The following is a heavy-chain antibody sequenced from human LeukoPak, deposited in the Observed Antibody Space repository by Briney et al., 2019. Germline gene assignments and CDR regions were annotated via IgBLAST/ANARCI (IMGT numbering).Heavy chain of an antibody. J-gene: IGHJ6*03. D-gene: IGHD5-12*01. V-gene: IGHV3-48*04. CDR3: ARERYLPSGGYYYMDV. Sequence: PGGSLRLSCVAYGTTFDRYSMDWVRQAPGKGLEWVSYISSGSNTRLYAESVKGRFTNSRDNSNDSLFLQMNSLRAEDSAVYYCARERYLPSGGYYYMDVWGKGTTVTVSS. CDR1: GTTFDRYS. CDR2: ISSGSNTR.